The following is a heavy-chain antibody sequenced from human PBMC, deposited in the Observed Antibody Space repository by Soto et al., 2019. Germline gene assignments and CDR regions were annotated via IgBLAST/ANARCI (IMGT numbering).Heavy chain of an antibody. J-gene: IGHJ5*02. Sequence: PGGSLRLSCVASGLTISGSGMHWVRQAPGKGLEWVAIVWFDGSKEYYADSVKGRFTISRDNSKNTVYLQMNSLRAEDTAVYYCVRDIATSLIRGVIITGWFDPWGQGTLVTVSS. CDR2: VWFDGSKE. CDR1: GLTISGSG. V-gene: IGHV3-33*01. CDR3: VRDIATSLIRGVIITGWFDP. D-gene: IGHD3-10*01.